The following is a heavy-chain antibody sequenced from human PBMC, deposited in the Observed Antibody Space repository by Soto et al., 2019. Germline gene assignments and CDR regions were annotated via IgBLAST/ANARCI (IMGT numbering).Heavy chain of an antibody. CDR1: GDTFNNYA. CDR3: AASTFLSGVSGYFHLDF. J-gene: IGHJ4*02. CDR2: IIPIYDSP. Sequence: QVHLVQSGTEVKKPGSSVKVSCKASGDTFNNYAISWVRQAPGQGLQWMGGIIPIYDSPSYAQGSHNRVTINADRSTSTAHLELNGLTSEDTAVYYCAASTFLSGVSGYFHLDFWGQVTLVTVSS. D-gene: IGHD3-3*01. V-gene: IGHV1-69*06.